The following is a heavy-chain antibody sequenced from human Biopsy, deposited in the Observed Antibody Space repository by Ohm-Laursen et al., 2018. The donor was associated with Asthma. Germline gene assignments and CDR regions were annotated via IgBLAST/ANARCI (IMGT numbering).Heavy chain of an antibody. CDR3: ARVFESSEWGPFYHFGLDV. CDR1: GFTFGDYW. J-gene: IGHJ6*02. CDR2: IKHDGSEN. Sequence: SLRLSCAASGFTFGDYWMSWVRQVPGRGLEWVANIKHDGSENNHVDSLKGRFTISRDNAQKSLFLQMGSLRAEDTAIYYCARVFESSEWGPFYHFGLDVWGQGTTVAVSS. V-gene: IGHV3-7*03. D-gene: IGHD6-25*01.